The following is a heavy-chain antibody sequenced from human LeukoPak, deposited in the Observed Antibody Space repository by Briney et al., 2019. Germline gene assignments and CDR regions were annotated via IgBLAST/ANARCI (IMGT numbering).Heavy chain of an antibody. D-gene: IGHD4-23*01. J-gene: IGHJ4*02. Sequence: GGSLRLSCAASGFTFSDYYMSWIRQAPGKGLEWVSYISSSSSYTNYADSVKGRFTISRDNAKNSLYLQMNSLRAEDTAVYYCARVVVNGGSDYWGQGTLVTVSS. CDR3: ARVVVNGGSDY. CDR1: GFTFSDYY. V-gene: IGHV3-11*06. CDR2: ISSSSSYT.